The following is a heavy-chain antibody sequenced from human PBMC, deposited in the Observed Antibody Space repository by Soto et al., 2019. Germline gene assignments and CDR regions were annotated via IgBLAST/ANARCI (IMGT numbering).Heavy chain of an antibody. J-gene: IGHJ5*02. CDR2: MNPGSGDT. CDR1: GYTFTNND. Sequence: ASVKVSCKASGYTFTNNDVSWVRQATGQGLEWMGWMNPGSGDTGYAQKFQGRVTMTRDISVATAYMELNSLTSEDTAIYYCARMESFGSLNWFDPWGQGTLVTVSS. CDR3: ARMESFGSLNWFDP. D-gene: IGHD5-18*01. V-gene: IGHV1-8*02.